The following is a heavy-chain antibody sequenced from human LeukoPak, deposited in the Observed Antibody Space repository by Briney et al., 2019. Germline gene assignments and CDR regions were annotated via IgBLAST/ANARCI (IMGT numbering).Heavy chain of an antibody. CDR2: ISGSGGST. CDR3: AKSSSGWYPQYYFDY. V-gene: IGHV3-23*01. D-gene: IGHD6-19*01. J-gene: IGHJ4*02. CDR1: GFTFSSYA. Sequence: AGGSLRLSCAASGFTFSSYAMSWVRQAPGKGLEWVSAISGSGGSTYYADSVKGRFTISRDNSKNTLYLQMNSLRAEDTAVYYCAKSSSGWYPQYYFDYWGQGTLVTVSS.